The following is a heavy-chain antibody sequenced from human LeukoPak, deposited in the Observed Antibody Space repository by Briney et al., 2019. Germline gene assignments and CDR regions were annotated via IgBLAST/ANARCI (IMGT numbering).Heavy chain of an antibody. D-gene: IGHD2/OR15-2a*01. CDR2: AYHSGIT. Sequence: SEALSLTCTVSGDSITNYYWNWIRQPPGKGLEWIGYAYHSGITSYNPSLKSRVTTSIDTSKNQFSLKLNSVTAADTAVYYCARFASWAGAHFYYYMDVWGKGTTVTVSS. CDR1: GDSITNYY. V-gene: IGHV4-59*01. CDR3: ARFASWAGAHFYYYMDV. J-gene: IGHJ6*03.